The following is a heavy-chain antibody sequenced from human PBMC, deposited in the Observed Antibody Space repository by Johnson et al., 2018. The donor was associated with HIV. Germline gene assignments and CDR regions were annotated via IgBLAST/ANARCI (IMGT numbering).Heavy chain of an antibody. CDR3: AKPSTESAFDS. V-gene: IGHV3-33*06. J-gene: IGHJ3*02. CDR2: IWYDGSNK. CDR1: GFTFSSYG. D-gene: IGHD1-1*01. Sequence: QVQLVESGGGVVQPGRSLRLSCAASGFTFSSYGMHWVRQAPGKGLEWVAVIWYDGSNKYYADSVKGRFTISRDNSKNTLYLQMNSLRAEETAVYYCAKPSTESAFDSWGQGTMVTVSS.